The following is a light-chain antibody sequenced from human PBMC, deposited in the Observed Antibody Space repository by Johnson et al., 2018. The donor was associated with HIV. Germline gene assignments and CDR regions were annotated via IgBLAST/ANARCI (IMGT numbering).Light chain of an antibody. V-gene: IGLV1-51*01. J-gene: IGLJ1*01. CDR1: SSNIGNNY. CDR3: GTWDSSLRVGF. CDR2: DNN. Sequence: QSVLTQPPSVSAAPGQKVTISSPRSSSNIGNNYVSWYQQLPGRATKLLIYDNNKRPSGIPDRFSGSKSGTSATLGITGLQTGDEADYYCGTWDSSLRVGFFGTGTKVTVL.